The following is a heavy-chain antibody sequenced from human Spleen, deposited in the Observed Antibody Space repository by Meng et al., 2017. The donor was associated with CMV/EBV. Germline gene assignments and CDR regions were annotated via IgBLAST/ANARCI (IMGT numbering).Heavy chain of an antibody. Sequence: SETLSLTCAVYGGSFSTYYWSWIRQPPGKGLEWIGEINHSGSTNYNPSLKSRVTISVDKSKNQFSLKLSPVTAADTAVYYCARGWGESYSNYWIRGPYWFDPWGQGTLVTVSS. CDR2: INHSGST. CDR1: GGSFSTYY. CDR3: ARGWGESYSNYWIRGPYWFDP. D-gene: IGHD4-11*01. V-gene: IGHV4-34*01. J-gene: IGHJ5*02.